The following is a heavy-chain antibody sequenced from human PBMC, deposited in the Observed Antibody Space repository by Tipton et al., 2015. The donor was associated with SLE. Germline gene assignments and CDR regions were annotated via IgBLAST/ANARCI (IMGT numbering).Heavy chain of an antibody. Sequence: TLSLICTVSGGSISSYYWSWIRQPPGKGLEWIGYIYYSGSTYYNPSLKSRVTISVDTSKNQFSLKLSSVTAADTAVYYCARETMVGLSGIDYWGQGTLVTVSS. V-gene: IGHV4-59*12. D-gene: IGHD4/OR15-4a*01. J-gene: IGHJ4*02. CDR2: IYYSGST. CDR1: GGSISSYY. CDR3: ARETMVGLSGIDY.